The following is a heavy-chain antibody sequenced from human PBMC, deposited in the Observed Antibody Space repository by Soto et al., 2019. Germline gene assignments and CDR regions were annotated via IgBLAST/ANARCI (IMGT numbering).Heavy chain of an antibody. Sequence: EVQLVESGGGLVQPGGSLRLACAASGFTFDDYAMHWVRQAPGKGLEWVSGISWNSGSKAYAGSVKGRFTISRDNAKNSLFLQMNSLSAEDTALYYCARAAGNNYYYYGVDVWGQGTTVTVSS. V-gene: IGHV3-9*01. D-gene: IGHD6-19*01. J-gene: IGHJ6*02. CDR3: ARAAGNNYYYYGVDV. CDR2: ISWNSGSK. CDR1: GFTFDDYA.